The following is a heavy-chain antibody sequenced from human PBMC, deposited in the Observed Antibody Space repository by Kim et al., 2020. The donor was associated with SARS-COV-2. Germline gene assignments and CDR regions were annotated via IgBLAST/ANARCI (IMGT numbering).Heavy chain of an antibody. V-gene: IGHV3-49*02. Sequence: SVKSRFTISRDDSKSIAYLQMNSLKTEDTAVYYCTRGGCSGGSCYSGVDYWGQGTLVTVSS. J-gene: IGHJ4*02. CDR3: TRGGCSGGSCYSGVDY. D-gene: IGHD2-15*01.